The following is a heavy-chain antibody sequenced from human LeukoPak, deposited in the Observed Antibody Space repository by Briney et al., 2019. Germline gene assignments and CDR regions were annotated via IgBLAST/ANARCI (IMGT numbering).Heavy chain of an antibody. Sequence: SETLSLTCTVSGGSLSSSSYYWGWIRQPPGKGLEWIGEINHSGSTNYNPSLKSRVTISVDTSKNQFSLKLSSVTAADTAVYYCARHSGRRYFDYWGQGTLVTASS. CDR3: ARHSGRRYFDY. CDR2: INHSGST. CDR1: GGSLSSSSYY. D-gene: IGHD6-25*01. J-gene: IGHJ4*02. V-gene: IGHV4-39*01.